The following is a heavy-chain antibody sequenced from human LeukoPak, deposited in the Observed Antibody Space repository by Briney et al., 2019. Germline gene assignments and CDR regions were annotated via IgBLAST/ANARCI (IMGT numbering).Heavy chain of an antibody. Sequence: GGSLRLSCAASGFTFRNYVIHWVRQAPGKGLEWVAVTSSDLNVKLYADSVKGRFTISRDNSRSTLYLQMNSLGPEDTAIYYCAREGYYGSGSPPSLYLDYWGQGTLVTVSS. J-gene: IGHJ4*02. V-gene: IGHV3-30-3*01. CDR1: GFTFRNYV. CDR3: AREGYYGSGSPPSLYLDY. CDR2: TSSDLNVK. D-gene: IGHD3-10*01.